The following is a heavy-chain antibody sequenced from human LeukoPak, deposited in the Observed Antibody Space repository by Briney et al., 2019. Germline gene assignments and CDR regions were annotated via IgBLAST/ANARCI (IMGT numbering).Heavy chain of an antibody. D-gene: IGHD3-16*01. Sequence: GGSLRLSCAASGFTFSSYWMGWVRQAPGKGLEWVANIKGDGSEKYDVDSVKGRFTISRDNDNNPPYLQMNRLRAEDTAVYYCVRVHGAYPFDYWGQGTLVTVS. CDR2: IKGDGSEK. V-gene: IGHV3-7*01. CDR1: GFTFSSYW. J-gene: IGHJ4*02. CDR3: VRVHGAYPFDY.